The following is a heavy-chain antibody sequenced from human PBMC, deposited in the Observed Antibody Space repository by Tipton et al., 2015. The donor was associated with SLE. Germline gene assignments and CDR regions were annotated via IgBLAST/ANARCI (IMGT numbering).Heavy chain of an antibody. CDR3: ARVDLEDYYDSSGYYYVDY. V-gene: IGHV4-38-2*01. CDR1: GYSISSGYY. J-gene: IGHJ4*02. CDR2: IYHSGST. D-gene: IGHD3-22*01. Sequence: TLSLTCAVSGYSISSGYYWGWIRQPPGKGLEWIGSIYHSGSTYYNPSLKSRVTISVDTSKNQFSLKLSSVTAADTAVYYCARVDLEDYYDSSGYYYVDYWGQGTLVTVSS.